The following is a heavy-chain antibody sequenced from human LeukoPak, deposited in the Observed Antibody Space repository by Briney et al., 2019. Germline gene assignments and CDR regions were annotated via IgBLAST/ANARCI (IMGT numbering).Heavy chain of an antibody. V-gene: IGHV4-59*08. CDR3: AGHHPRNTVDF. Sequence: PSETLSLTCTVSGGSISSYYWSWIRQPPGRGLEWIGYIYYSGSTNYNPSLKSRVTISVDTSKNQFSLKLSSVTAADTAVYYCAGHHPRNTVDFWGQGTLVTVSS. J-gene: IGHJ4*02. CDR1: GGSISSYY. D-gene: IGHD2/OR15-2a*01. CDR2: IYYSGST.